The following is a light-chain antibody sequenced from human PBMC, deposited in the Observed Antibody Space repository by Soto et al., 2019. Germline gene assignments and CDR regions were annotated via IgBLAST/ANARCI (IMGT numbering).Light chain of an antibody. Sequence: SVLTQPPSSSGSPGQRVTISCYGSSSNIGSNTVNWYQQLPGTAPKLLIYSNNQRPSGVPDRFSGSKSGTSASLAISGLQSEDEADYYCAAWDDSLNGVVFGGGTQLTVL. CDR3: AAWDDSLNGVV. CDR2: SNN. CDR1: SSNIGSNT. V-gene: IGLV1-44*01. J-gene: IGLJ2*01.